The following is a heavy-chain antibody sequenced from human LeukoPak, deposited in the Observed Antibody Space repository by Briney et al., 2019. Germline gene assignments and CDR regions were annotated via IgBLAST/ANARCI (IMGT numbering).Heavy chain of an antibody. D-gene: IGHD5-12*01. CDR2: ISSSSSYI. Sequence: GGSLRLSCAASGFTFSSYSMNWVRQAPGKGLKWVSSISSSSSYIYYADSVKGRFTISRDNAKNSLYLQMNSLRAEDTAVYYCARGHIVATTHPYYFDYWGQGTLVTVSS. J-gene: IGHJ4*02. CDR1: GFTFSSYS. V-gene: IGHV3-21*01. CDR3: ARGHIVATTHPYYFDY.